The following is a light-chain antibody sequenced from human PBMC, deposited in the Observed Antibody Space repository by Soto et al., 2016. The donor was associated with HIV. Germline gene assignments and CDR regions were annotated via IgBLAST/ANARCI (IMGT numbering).Light chain of an antibody. V-gene: IGKV1-8*01. J-gene: IGKJ3*01. CDR2: AAS. CDR1: QGISSY. CDR3: QQYYSYPRT. Sequence: AIRMTQSPSSLSASTGDRVTITCRASQGISSYLAWYQQKPGKAPKPLIYAASTLQSGVPSRFSGSGSETDFTLTISCPQSEDFATYYCQQYYSYPRTFGPGPKWISN.